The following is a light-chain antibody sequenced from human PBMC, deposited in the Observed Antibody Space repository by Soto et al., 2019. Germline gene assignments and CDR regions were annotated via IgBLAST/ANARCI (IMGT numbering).Light chain of an antibody. CDR2: EVS. Sequence: QSALTQPASVSGSPGQSITISCTGTSSDVGSYNLVSWYQQHPGKAPELMIYEVSKRPSGVSNRFSGSKSGNTASLTISGLQAEDEADYYCCSYAGSSTLRVFGTGTKVTVL. V-gene: IGLV2-23*02. CDR1: SSDVGSYNL. J-gene: IGLJ1*01. CDR3: CSYAGSSTLRV.